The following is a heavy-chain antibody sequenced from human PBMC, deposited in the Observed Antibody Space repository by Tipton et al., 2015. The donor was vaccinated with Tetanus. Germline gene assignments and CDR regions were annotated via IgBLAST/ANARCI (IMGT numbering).Heavy chain of an antibody. CDR3: ARDQIVEQATRDHDYGVDV. J-gene: IGHJ6*02. CDR2: ISSGSTYI. V-gene: IGHV3-21*01. CDR1: GFTFSRHS. D-gene: IGHD3-22*01. Sequence: SLRLSCVASGFTFSRHSMNWVRQAPGKGLEWVSSISSGSTYIYYADSVKGRFTISRDNAKNSLYLLMDSLRAEDTAVYYCARDQIVEQATRDHDYGVDVWGQGTTVTVSS.